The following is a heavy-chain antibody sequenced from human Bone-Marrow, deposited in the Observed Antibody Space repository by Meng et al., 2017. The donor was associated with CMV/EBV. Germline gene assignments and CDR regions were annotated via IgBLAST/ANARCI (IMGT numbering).Heavy chain of an antibody. V-gene: IGHV4-59*01. CDR1: RSTISSYY. CDR2: VSGSGFM. CDR3: ARGTTTTQHYFDY. J-gene: IGHJ4*02. Sequence: SETLSLTCTVSRSTISSYYWNWIRQPPGKGLQWFGYVSGSGFMKYNPSLESRVTISRDRSRSQFFLALDSVTAADTAVYFCARGTTTTQHYFDYWGQGMLVTVSS. D-gene: IGHD1-7*01.